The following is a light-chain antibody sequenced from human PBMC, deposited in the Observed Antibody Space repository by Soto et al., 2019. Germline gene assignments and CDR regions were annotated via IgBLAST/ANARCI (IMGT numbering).Light chain of an antibody. V-gene: IGLV2-14*01. CDR1: SSDVGGYNY. CDR2: EVN. CDR3: TSYRSSSTLEV. J-gene: IGLJ1*01. Sequence: QSALTQPASVSGSPGQSITISCTGTSSDVGGYNYVSWYQQHTGKAPKVMIYEVNNRPSGVSNRFSGSKSGNTASLTISGLQAEDEADYYCTSYRSSSTLEVFGTVTKLTVL.